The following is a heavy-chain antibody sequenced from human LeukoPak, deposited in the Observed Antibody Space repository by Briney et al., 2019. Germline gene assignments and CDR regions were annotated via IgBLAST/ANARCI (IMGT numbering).Heavy chain of an antibody. CDR1: GFTFSSYA. Sequence: PGGSLRLSCAASGFTFSSYAMSWVRQAPGKGLEWVSAISGSGGITSYADSVKGRFTISRDNSKNTLYLQMISLRAEDTAVYYSAKESYGPFDCWGQGTLVTVSS. CDR3: AKESYGPFDC. J-gene: IGHJ4*02. D-gene: IGHD1-26*01. CDR2: ISGSGGIT. V-gene: IGHV3-23*01.